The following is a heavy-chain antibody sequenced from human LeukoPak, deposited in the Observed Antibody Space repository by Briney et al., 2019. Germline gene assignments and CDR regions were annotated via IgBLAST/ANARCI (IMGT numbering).Heavy chain of an antibody. CDR2: IYHSGST. J-gene: IGHJ4*02. D-gene: IGHD3/OR15-3a*01. CDR1: GYSISSGYS. CDR3: ARADGLAWVDY. Sequence: SETLSLTCTVSGYSISSGYSWSWIRQPPGKGLEWIGYIYHSGSTYYNPSLKSRVTMSVDTSKNQFSLKLSSVTAADTAVYYCARADGLAWVDYWGQGTLVTVSS. V-gene: IGHV4-30-4*07.